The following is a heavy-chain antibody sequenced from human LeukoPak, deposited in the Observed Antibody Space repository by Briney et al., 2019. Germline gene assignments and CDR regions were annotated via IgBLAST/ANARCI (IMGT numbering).Heavy chain of an antibody. J-gene: IGHJ4*02. CDR1: GGSISSSSYS. V-gene: IGHV4-39*07. Sequence: SETLSLTCTVSGGSISSSSYSWGWIRQPPGKGLEWIGEINHSGSTNYNPSLKSRVTISVDTSKNQFSLKLSSVTAADTAVYYCARGYGITFGGVIVNYFDYWGQGTLVTVSS. CDR2: INHSGST. D-gene: IGHD3-16*02. CDR3: ARGYGITFGGVIVNYFDY.